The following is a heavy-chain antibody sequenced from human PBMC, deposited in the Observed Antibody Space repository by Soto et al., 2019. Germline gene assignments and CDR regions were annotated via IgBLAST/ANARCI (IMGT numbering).Heavy chain of an antibody. Sequence: SETLSLTCAIYGGAFRGYYWSWIRQPPGKGLEWIGEINHSGSTNYNPSLKSRVTISVDTSKNQFSLKLSSVTAADTAGDYCARDARIQLWFYYGMDVWGQGTTVT. D-gene: IGHD5-18*01. CDR1: GGAFRGYY. J-gene: IGHJ6*02. V-gene: IGHV4-34*01. CDR2: INHSGST. CDR3: ARDARIQLWFYYGMDV.